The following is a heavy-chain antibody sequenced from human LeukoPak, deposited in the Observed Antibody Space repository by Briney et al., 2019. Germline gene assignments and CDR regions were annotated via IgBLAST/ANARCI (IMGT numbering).Heavy chain of an antibody. CDR2: INHSGST. CDR1: GGSFSGYY. D-gene: IGHD3-10*01. Sequence: SETLSLTCAVYGGSFSGYYWRWIRQPPGKGLEWIGEINHSGSTNYNPSLKSRVTISVDTSKDQFSLKLSSVTAADTAVYYCASRITMVRGVRPDDYWGQGTLVTVSS. CDR3: ASRITMVRGVRPDDY. J-gene: IGHJ4*02. V-gene: IGHV4-34*01.